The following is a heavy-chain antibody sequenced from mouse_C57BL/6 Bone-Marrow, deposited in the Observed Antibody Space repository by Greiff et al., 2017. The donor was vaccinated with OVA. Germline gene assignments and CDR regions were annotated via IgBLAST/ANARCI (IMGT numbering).Heavy chain of an antibody. V-gene: IGHV1-19*01. Sequence: VQLQQSGPVLVKPGASVKMSCKASGYTFTDYYMNWVKQSHGKSLEWIGVINPYNGGTSYNQKFKGKATLTVDKSSSTAYMELNRLTSEDSAVYYCARDYSNYGGYYFDYWGQGTTLTVSS. CDR3: ARDYSNYGGYYFDY. J-gene: IGHJ2*01. D-gene: IGHD2-5*01. CDR2: INPYNGGT. CDR1: GYTFTDYY.